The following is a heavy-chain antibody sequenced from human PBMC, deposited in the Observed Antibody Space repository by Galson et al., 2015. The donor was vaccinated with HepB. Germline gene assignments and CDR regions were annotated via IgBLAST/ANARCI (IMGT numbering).Heavy chain of an antibody. CDR1: GFSLTTSGVG. CDR3: AHSTWVGGKGYFAY. Sequence: PALVKPTQTLTLACTFSGFSLTTSGVGVGWIRQPPGKALEWLALIYWDDDKRYNPPRRTRLTIAKDTSENQVVLTVTKMDPVDTATYYNAHSTWVGGKGYFAYWCQGTPITVSS. CDR2: IYWDDDK. J-gene: IGHJ4*02. D-gene: IGHD3-10*01. V-gene: IGHV2-5*02.